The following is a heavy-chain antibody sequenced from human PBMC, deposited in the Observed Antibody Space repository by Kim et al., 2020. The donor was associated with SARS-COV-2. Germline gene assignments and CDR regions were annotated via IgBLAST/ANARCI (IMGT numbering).Heavy chain of an antibody. V-gene: IGHV5-51*01. CDR3: ARRIVVPAANDAFDI. Sequence: PSLQGQVHISADKSISTAYLQWSSLKASDTAMYYCARRIVVPAANDAFDIWGQGTMVTVSS. D-gene: IGHD2-2*01. J-gene: IGHJ3*02.